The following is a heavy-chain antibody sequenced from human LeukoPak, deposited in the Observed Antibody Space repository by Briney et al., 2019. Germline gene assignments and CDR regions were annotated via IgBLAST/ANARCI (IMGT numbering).Heavy chain of an antibody. J-gene: IGHJ4*02. CDR3: ARAPIVSADH. Sequence: SETLSLTCTVSGDSITSSYWTWLRLPPGKGLEWIGYIFYTGYTNYNPSLKSRVTISIDISKNQVSLHLNSVTTADTAVYYCARAPIVSADHWGPGAQVTVSS. CDR2: IFYTGYT. CDR1: GDSITSSY. D-gene: IGHD2/OR15-2a*01. V-gene: IGHV4-59*13.